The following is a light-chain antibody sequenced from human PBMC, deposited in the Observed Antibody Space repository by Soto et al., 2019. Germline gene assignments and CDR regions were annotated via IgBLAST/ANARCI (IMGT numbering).Light chain of an antibody. CDR1: SSVVGSYNR. Sequence: QSALTQPPSVSGSPGQSVTISCTGTSSVVGSYNRVSWYQQPPGTAPKLMISEVSNRPSGVPDRFSGSKSGNTASLTISGLQAEDEADYYCSSYTSSSTYVFGTGTKVTVL. V-gene: IGLV2-18*02. CDR2: EVS. J-gene: IGLJ1*01. CDR3: SSYTSSSTYV.